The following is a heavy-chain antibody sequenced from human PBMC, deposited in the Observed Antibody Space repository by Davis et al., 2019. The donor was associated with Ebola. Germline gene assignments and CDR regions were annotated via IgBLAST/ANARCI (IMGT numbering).Heavy chain of an antibody. D-gene: IGHD1-7*01. J-gene: IGHJ4*02. CDR3: ARVGNYRDILDY. CDR1: GYSISSGYY. Sequence: SETLSLTCTVSGYSISSGYYWGWIRQPPGKGLEWIGSIYHSGSTYYNPSLKSRVTMSIDTSKNQFSLKLSSVTAADTAVYYCARVGNYRDILDYWGQGTLVTVSS. CDR2: IYHSGST. V-gene: IGHV4-38-2*02.